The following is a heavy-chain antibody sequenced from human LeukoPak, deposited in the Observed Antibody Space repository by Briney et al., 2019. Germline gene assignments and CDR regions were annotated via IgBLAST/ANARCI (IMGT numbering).Heavy chain of an antibody. CDR2: IYYSGST. V-gene: IGHV4-39*01. Sequence: PSETLSLTCTVSGGSISSSSYYWGWIRQPPGKGLEWIGSIYYSGSTYYNPSLKSRVTISVDTSKNQFSLKLSSVTAADTAVYCCARLLGYGSGSYYVTYYFDYWGQGTLVTVSS. CDR3: ARLLGYGSGSYYVTYYFDY. CDR1: GGSISSSSYY. D-gene: IGHD3-10*01. J-gene: IGHJ4*02.